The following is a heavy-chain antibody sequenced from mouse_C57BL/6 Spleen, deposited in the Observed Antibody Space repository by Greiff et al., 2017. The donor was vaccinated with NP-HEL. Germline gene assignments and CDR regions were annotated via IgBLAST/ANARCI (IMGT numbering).Heavy chain of an antibody. V-gene: IGHV5-17*01. CDR3: ARGYGSSPYYFDY. D-gene: IGHD1-1*01. J-gene: IGHJ2*01. CDR1: GFNFSDYG. CDR2: ISRGSSTI. Sequence: EVQVVESGGGFVKPGGSLKLSCAASGFNFSDYGMHWVRQGPEQGLEWVAYISRGSSTIYYAAPVQGRFTIARDNDKNTLFLQMTSLRSEDTAMDYCARGYGSSPYYFDYWGQGTTLTVSS.